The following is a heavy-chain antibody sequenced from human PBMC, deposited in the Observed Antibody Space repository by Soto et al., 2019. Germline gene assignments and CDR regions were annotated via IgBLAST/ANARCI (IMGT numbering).Heavy chain of an antibody. J-gene: IGHJ2*01. V-gene: IGHV3-48*01. Sequence: EVQLVESGGGLVQPGGSLRLSCAASGFTFSSYIMNWVRQAPGKGLEWVSFISSSSSTIYYADSVEGRFTISRDNAKNSLYLQMNSLRAEDTAVYYCARYGDYSWYCDLLGRGTLVTVSS. CDR3: ARYGDYSWYCDL. D-gene: IGHD4-17*01. CDR1: GFTFSSYI. CDR2: ISSSSSTI.